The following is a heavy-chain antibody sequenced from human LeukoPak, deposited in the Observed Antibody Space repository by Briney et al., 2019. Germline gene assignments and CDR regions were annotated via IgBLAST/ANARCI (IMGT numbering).Heavy chain of an antibody. Sequence: ASVKVSCKASGYTFNRYGISWVRQAPGQGLEWMGWIGSYNGNTNYAQKLQGRVTMTTDTSTSTAYMELRSLRSDDTAVYYCARDRSTGFDYWGQGTLVTVSS. V-gene: IGHV1-18*01. CDR3: ARDRSTGFDY. J-gene: IGHJ4*02. CDR1: GYTFNRYG. CDR2: IGSYNGNT. D-gene: IGHD3-10*01.